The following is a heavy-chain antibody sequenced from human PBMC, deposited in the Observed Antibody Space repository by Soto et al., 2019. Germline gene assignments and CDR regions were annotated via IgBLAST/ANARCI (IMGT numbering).Heavy chain of an antibody. V-gene: IGHV5-51*01. D-gene: IGHD3-10*01. CDR1: GYSFTSYW. CDR2: IYPGDSDT. Sequence: PGESLKISCKGSGYSFTSYWIGWVRQMPGKGLEWMGIIYPGDSDTRYSPSFQGQVTISADKSIGTAYLQWSSLKASDTAMYYCARPSGELYYYYGMDVWGQGTTVTVSS. J-gene: IGHJ6*02. CDR3: ARPSGELYYYYGMDV.